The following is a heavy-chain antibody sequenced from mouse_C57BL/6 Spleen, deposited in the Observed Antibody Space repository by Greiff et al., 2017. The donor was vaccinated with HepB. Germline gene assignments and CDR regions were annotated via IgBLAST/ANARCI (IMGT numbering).Heavy chain of an antibody. V-gene: IGHV14-1*01. D-gene: IGHD1-1*01. CDR2: IDPEDGDT. Sequence: VQLKQSGAELVRPGASVELSCTASGFNIKDYYMHWVKQRPEQGLEWIGRIDPEDGDTEYAPKFQGKATMTADTSSNTAYLQLSSLTSEDTAVYYCTTYGSSYYYAMDYWGQGTSVTVSS. J-gene: IGHJ4*01. CDR3: TTYGSSYYYAMDY. CDR1: GFNIKDYY.